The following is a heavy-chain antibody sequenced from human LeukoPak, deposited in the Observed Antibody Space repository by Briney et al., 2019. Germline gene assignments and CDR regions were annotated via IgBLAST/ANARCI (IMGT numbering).Heavy chain of an antibody. CDR1: GGSFSGYY. Sequence: SETLSLTCAVYGGSFSGYYWSWIRQPPGKGLEWIGEINHSGSTNYYPSLKSRVTISVDTSKNQYSLKLSSVTAAGTAVYYCARWGTGDCGGDCYSPAFDIWGEGTMVTVSS. D-gene: IGHD2-21*02. CDR2: INHSGST. J-gene: IGHJ3*02. V-gene: IGHV4-34*01. CDR3: ARWGTGDCGGDCYSPAFDI.